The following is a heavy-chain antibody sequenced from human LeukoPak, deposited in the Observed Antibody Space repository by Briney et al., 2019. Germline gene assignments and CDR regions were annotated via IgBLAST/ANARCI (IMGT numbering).Heavy chain of an antibody. CDR3: ARIGYSSSSTDY. CDR2: INQDESVK. V-gene: IGHV3-7*01. Sequence: PGGSLRLSCAASGFTFDDYAMHWVRQAPGKGLEWVANINQDESVKYYVDSLKGRFTVSRDNAKNSLYLQVNSLTAEDTAIYYCARIGYSSSSTDYWGQGTLVTVSS. J-gene: IGHJ4*02. CDR1: GFTFDDYA. D-gene: IGHD6-13*01.